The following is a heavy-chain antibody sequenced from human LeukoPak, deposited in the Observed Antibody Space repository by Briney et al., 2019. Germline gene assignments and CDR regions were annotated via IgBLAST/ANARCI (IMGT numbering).Heavy chain of an antibody. V-gene: IGHV1-3*01. CDR1: GYTFTSYA. Sequence: ASVKVSCKASGYTFTSYAMHWVRQAPGQRLEWMGWINAGNGNTKYSQKFQGRVTITRDTSASTAYMELSSLRSEDTAVYFCARGSTGGSYLPYYFDYWGQGTLVTVSS. CDR3: ARGSTGGSYLPYYFDY. D-gene: IGHD1-26*01. J-gene: IGHJ4*02. CDR2: INAGNGNT.